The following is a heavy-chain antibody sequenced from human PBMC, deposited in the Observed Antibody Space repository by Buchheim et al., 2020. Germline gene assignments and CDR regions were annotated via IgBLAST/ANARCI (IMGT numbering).Heavy chain of an antibody. D-gene: IGHD4-17*01. CDR3: ARLISKVGDYYYYAMDV. Sequence: QVQLQESGPGLVKPSETLSLTCTVSGGSMSGYYWSWIRQPPGKGLEWIGYIYYSGGTRYNPSLKSRVTMSVDPSKNQFSLKLSSVTAADTALYYCARLISKVGDYYYYAMDVWGQGTT. J-gene: IGHJ6*02. CDR1: GGSMSGYY. V-gene: IGHV4-59*01. CDR2: IYYSGGT.